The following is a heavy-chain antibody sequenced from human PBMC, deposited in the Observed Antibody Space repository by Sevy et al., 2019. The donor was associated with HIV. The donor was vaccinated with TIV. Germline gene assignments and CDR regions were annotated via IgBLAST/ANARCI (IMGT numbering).Heavy chain of an antibody. J-gene: IGHJ4*02. V-gene: IGHV1-24*01. CDR3: ATTKDYYESYGSPFDY. CDR2: FDPEDGET. D-gene: IGHD3-22*01. Sequence: ASVKVSCKVSGSTLSRLSMHWVRQVPGKGLEWMASFDPEDGETFYARKFQGRVTMTEDKSTDTAYMELISLRSEDTAVYFCATTKDYYESYGSPFDYWGQGTLVTVSS. CDR1: GSTLSRLS.